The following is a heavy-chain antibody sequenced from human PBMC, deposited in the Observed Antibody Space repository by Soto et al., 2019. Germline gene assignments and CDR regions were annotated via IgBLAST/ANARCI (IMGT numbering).Heavy chain of an antibody. D-gene: IGHD5-12*01. J-gene: IGHJ5*02. Sequence: SQTLSLTCAISGDSVSSNTASWNWIRQSPSRGLEWLGRTYFRSKWYNDYAVSVKSRIIINPDTSNNQFSLQLNSVTPEDTAVYFCARGDNLGPKTGYAFDPWGQGIMVTVS. CDR3: ARGDNLGPKTGYAFDP. CDR1: GDSVSSNTAS. CDR2: TYFRSKWYN. V-gene: IGHV6-1*01.